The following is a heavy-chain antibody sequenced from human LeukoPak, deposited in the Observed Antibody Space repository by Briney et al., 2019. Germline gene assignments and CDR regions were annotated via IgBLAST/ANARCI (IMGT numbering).Heavy chain of an antibody. J-gene: IGHJ4*02. D-gene: IGHD1-26*01. CDR2: ISSSGDIT. CDR1: GFRFSAYY. Sequence: KPGGSLRLSCAASGFRFSAYYMSWIRQAPGKGLEWVSYISSSGDITYYAGSVKGRFTISRDNAKNSLYLQMNSLRAEDTAVYYCATAYSGDFPPSDYWGQGTLVTVSS. V-gene: IGHV3-11*01. CDR3: ATAYSGDFPPSDY.